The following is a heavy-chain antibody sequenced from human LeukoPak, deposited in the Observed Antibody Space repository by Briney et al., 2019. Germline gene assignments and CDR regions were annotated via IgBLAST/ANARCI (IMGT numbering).Heavy chain of an antibody. V-gene: IGHV3-23*01. CDR1: GFTFNYYA. D-gene: IGHD3-9*01. CDR2: ISDNGGTT. Sequence: GGSLRLSCAASGFTFNYYAMSWVRQAREKGLEWVSGISDNGGTTDYADSVKGRFTISRDNSKTTLYLQMNTLRAEDSAVYYCAKARYYNKDAVDFWGQGTLVTVSS. CDR3: AKARYYNKDAVDF. J-gene: IGHJ3*01.